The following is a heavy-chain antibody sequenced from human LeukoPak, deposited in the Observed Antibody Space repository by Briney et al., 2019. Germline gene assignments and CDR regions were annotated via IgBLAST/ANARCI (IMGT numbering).Heavy chain of an antibody. V-gene: IGHV3-23*01. Sequence: GGSLRLSCAASGFTFSSYAMSWVRQAPGRGLEWVSTISGSGGSTYFADSVKGRFTISRDNAKNSLYLQMNSLRAEDTAVYYCARESSGYFYWGQGTLVTVSS. J-gene: IGHJ4*02. CDR3: ARESSGYFY. D-gene: IGHD3-22*01. CDR1: GFTFSSYA. CDR2: ISGSGGST.